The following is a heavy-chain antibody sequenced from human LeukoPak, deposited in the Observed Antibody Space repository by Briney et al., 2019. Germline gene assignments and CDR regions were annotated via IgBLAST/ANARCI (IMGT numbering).Heavy chain of an antibody. J-gene: IGHJ4*02. CDR3: ARIVGHTRCDF. D-gene: IGHD1-26*01. V-gene: IGHV3-30*04. CDR1: GLSLSSYA. CDR2: VSFDGRNK. Sequence: PGGSLRLSCEASGLSLSSYAFHWVRQAPGKGLEWVSFVSFDGRNKNYADSVRGRFTISRDNSKNTLYLQMNSLRNEDTAFYFCARIVGHTRCDFWGQGTLVTVSS.